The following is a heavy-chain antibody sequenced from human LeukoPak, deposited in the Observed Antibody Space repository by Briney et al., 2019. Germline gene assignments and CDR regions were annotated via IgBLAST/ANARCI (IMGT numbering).Heavy chain of an antibody. J-gene: IGHJ3*02. Sequence: GGSLRLSCEASGFSFSNNEMNWVRQAPGRGLEWVSYISRGGSTIYYADSVKGRFTLSRDNAQNSLYLQMNSLRAEDTAVYYCARGYSNYGYAFDIWGQGTMVTVSS. CDR3: ARGYSNYGYAFDI. V-gene: IGHV3-48*03. D-gene: IGHD4-11*01. CDR2: ISRGGSTI. CDR1: GFSFSNNE.